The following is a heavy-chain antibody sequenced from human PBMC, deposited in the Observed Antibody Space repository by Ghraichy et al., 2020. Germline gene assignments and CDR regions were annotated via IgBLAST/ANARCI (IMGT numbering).Heavy chain of an antibody. D-gene: IGHD6-19*01. CDR2: ISGSGGST. CDR3: AKVRPGGWVLGTPWD. J-gene: IGHJ4*02. CDR1: GFTFSSYA. Sequence: GGSLTLSCADSGFTFSSYAMSWVRQAPGKGLEWVSAISGSGGSTYYADSVKGRFTISRDNSKNTLYLQMNSLTADDTAVYYCAKVRPGGWVLGTPWDWGQGTLVTVSS. V-gene: IGHV3-23*01.